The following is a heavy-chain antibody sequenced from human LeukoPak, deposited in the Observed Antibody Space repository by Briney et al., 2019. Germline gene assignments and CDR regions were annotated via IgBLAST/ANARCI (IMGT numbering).Heavy chain of an antibody. Sequence: SETLSLTCSVSGGSITSYYWSWIRQPPGKGLEWIGYIYYSGSTNYNPSLKSRVTISVDTSKNQFSLKLSSVTAADTAVYYCARGTGGVIAPFDYWGQGTLVTVSS. CDR2: IYYSGST. D-gene: IGHD3-16*02. J-gene: IGHJ4*02. CDR1: GGSITSYY. V-gene: IGHV4-59*01. CDR3: ARGTGGVIAPFDY.